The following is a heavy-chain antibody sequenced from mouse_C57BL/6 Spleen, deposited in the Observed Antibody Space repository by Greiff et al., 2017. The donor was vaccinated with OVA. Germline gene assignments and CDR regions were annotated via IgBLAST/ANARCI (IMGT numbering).Heavy chain of an antibody. D-gene: IGHD3-3*01. Sequence: VQLQQPGAELVMPGASVKLSCKASGYTFTSYWMHWVKQRPGQGLEWIGEIDPSDSYTNYNQKFKGKSTLTVDKSSSTAYMQLSSLTSEDSAVYYCARGTRGYFDYWGQGTTLTVSS. CDR2: IDPSDSYT. CDR3: ARGTRGYFDY. V-gene: IGHV1-69*01. J-gene: IGHJ2*01. CDR1: GYTFTSYW.